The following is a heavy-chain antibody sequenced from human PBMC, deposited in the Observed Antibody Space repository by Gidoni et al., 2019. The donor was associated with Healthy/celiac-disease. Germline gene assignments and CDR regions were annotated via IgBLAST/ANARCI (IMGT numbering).Heavy chain of an antibody. CDR1: GFTFSGSA. D-gene: IGHD4-4*01. Sequence: EVQLVESGGGLVQPGGALKLSCAASGFTFSGSAMHWVRQASGKGLEGVGRIRSKANSYATAYAASVKGRFTISRDDSKNTAYLQMNSLKTEDTAVYYCTRLTTTHDYWGQGTLVTVSS. V-gene: IGHV3-73*02. CDR2: IRSKANSYAT. J-gene: IGHJ4*02. CDR3: TRLTTTHDY.